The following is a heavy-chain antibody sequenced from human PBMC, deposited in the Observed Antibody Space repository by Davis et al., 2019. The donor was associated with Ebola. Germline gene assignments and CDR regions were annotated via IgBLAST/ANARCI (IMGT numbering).Heavy chain of an antibody. D-gene: IGHD6-13*01. CDR1: GFTFSHYW. Sequence: PGGSLRLSCAASGFTFSHYWMYWVRQTPAKGLVWVSRINGDGTDATNADSVKGRFTISRDNSRNTLYLQMNSLTADDTAVYSCAKGGAVSSQSSGRGYFDSWGQGTLATVSS. V-gene: IGHV3-74*03. CDR3: AKGGAVSSQSSGRGYFDS. CDR2: INGDGTDA. J-gene: IGHJ4*02.